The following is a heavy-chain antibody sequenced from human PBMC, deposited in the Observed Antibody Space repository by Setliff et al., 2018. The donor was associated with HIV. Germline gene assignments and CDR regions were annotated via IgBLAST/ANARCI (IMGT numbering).Heavy chain of an antibody. V-gene: IGHV4-61*02. CDR1: GGSISSGNYY. Sequence: KPSETLSLTCSVSGGSISSGNYYWSWIRQPAGKGLEWIGRISTTGSTNYNPSLKSRVTISIDTSKNQFSLQLTSVTAADTAVYYCVNPSGAMGDFDSWGQGTLVTVSS. D-gene: IGHD3-16*01. CDR2: ISTTGST. CDR3: VNPSGAMGDFDS. J-gene: IGHJ4*02.